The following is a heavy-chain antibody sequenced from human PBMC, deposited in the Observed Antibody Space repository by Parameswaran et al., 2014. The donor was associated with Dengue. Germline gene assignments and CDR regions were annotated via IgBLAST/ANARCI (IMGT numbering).Heavy chain of an antibody. CDR2: IYYSGST. J-gene: IGHJ6*02. CDR3: ARDNSYSTYYGMDV. V-gene: IGHV4-39*07. D-gene: IGHD4-23*01. Sequence: VRQMPGKGLEWIGSIYYSGSTYYNPSLKSRVTISVDTSKNQFSLKLSSVTAADTAVYYCARDNSYSTYYGMDVWGQGTTVTVSS.